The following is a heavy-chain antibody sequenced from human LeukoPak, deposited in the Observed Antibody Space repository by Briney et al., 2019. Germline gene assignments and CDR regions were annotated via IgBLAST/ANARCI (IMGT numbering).Heavy chain of an antibody. CDR2: INQHGSEQ. J-gene: IGHJ1*01. D-gene: IGHD3-16*01. CDR3: AGGALDY. V-gene: IGHV3-7*04. Sequence: PGGSLRLSCEASGFTFSDYWMSWVRQAPGRRLTWVAHINQHGSEQHLVASVQGRSSVSRDNAKNSLYLQMDSLRVEDTAVYYCAGGALDYWGQGSPVIVSS. CDR1: GFTFSDYW.